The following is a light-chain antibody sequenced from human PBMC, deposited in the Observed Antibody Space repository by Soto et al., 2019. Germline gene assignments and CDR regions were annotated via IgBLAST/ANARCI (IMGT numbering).Light chain of an antibody. CDR2: DVS. CDR3: SSYTSRSPYV. Sequence: QSALTQPASVSGSPGQSITISCTGTSSDVGGYNYVSWYQQHPGKAPKLMIYDVSNRPSGVSNRFSGSKSGNTASLTISGLQAEDEADYYCSSYTSRSPYVFVTGTKVTVL. V-gene: IGLV2-14*01. CDR1: SSDVGGYNY. J-gene: IGLJ1*01.